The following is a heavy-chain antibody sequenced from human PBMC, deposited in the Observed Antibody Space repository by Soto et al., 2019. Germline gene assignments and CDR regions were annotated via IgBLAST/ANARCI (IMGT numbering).Heavy chain of an antibody. V-gene: IGHV1-69*02. D-gene: IGHD6-13*01. CDR3: ARATCIAAAITCGMEV. J-gene: IGHJ6*02. CDR1: GGTFSSYT. Sequence: SVKVSCKASGGTFSSYTISWVRQAPGQGLEWMGRIIPILGIANYAQKFQGRVTITADKSTSTAYMELSSLRSEDTAVYYCARATCIAAAITCGMEVWGQGTTVTVSS. CDR2: IIPILGIA.